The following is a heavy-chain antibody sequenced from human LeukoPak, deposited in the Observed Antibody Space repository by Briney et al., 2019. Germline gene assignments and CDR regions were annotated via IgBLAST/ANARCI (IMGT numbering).Heavy chain of an antibody. D-gene: IGHD3-22*01. J-gene: IGHJ4*02. CDR3: ARIGGGYYGTFDY. CDR1: GGSFSGYY. CDR2: INHSGST. Sequence: SETLSLTCAVYGGSFSGYYWSWIRQPPGKGLEWIGEINHSGSTNYNPSLKSRVTISVDTSKNQFSLKLSSVTAADTAVYYCARIGGGYYGTFDYWGQGTLVTVSS. V-gene: IGHV4-34*01.